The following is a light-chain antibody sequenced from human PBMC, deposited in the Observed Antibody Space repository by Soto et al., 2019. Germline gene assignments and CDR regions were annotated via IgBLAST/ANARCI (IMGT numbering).Light chain of an antibody. J-gene: IGLJ1*01. CDR3: ATCDASRNGYV. V-gene: IGLV1-44*01. Sequence: QSVLTQPPSASGTPGQRVTLSCSGSSSNIGSNIVNWYQQLPGTAPKLLIFSNNQRPSGVPDRFSGSKSGTSASLAISGLQSEDEADDYCATCDASRNGYVFGTGTKVTVL. CDR1: SSNIGSNI. CDR2: SNN.